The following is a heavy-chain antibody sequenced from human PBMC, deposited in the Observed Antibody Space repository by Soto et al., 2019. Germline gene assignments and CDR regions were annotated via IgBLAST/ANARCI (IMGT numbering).Heavy chain of an antibody. J-gene: IGHJ4*02. V-gene: IGHV3-9*01. CDR1: GFTCEDYA. D-gene: IGHD6-19*01. CDR2: ISWNSGST. Sequence: EVQLVESGGGLVQPGRSLRLSCAASGFTCEDYAMHWVRQARGKGLEWVSGISWNSGSTGYADYVKGRFTISRDNAKNSLYLDMNSLRAEDTALYYCAKDRRYSSGWYAYGGQGTLVTVSS. CDR3: AKDRRYSSGWYAY.